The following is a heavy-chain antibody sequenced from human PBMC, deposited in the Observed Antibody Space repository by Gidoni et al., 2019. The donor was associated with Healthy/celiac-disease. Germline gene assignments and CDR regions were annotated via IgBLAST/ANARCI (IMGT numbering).Heavy chain of an antibody. J-gene: IGHJ4*02. Sequence: EVQLLESGGGLVQPGGSLRLSCAASGFTFSSYAMSWVRQAPGKGLAWVSAIRGSGGSSYYAHSVKGRFTISRDNSKNTLYLQMNSLRAEDTAVYYCAKGDSGSYYVAFDYWGQGTLVTVSS. D-gene: IGHD1-26*01. CDR3: AKGDSGSYYVAFDY. CDR1: GFTFSSYA. CDR2: IRGSGGSS. V-gene: IGHV3-23*01.